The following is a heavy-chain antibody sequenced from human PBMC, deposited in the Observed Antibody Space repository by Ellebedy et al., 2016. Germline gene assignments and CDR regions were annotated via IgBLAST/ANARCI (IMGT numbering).Heavy chain of an antibody. CDR2: INHSGSF. J-gene: IGHJ3*02. D-gene: IGHD2-21*01. CDR3: ARGLFDHRMAFDI. V-gene: IGHV4-34*01. CDR1: GASFRGYY. Sequence: SETLSLTCAVYGASFRGYYWSWIRQLPGEGLEWIGEINHSGSFNYNPSLKSRVTISVDTSKNQFSVNLSSVTAADTAVYYCARGLFDHRMAFDIWGQGTMVTVSS.